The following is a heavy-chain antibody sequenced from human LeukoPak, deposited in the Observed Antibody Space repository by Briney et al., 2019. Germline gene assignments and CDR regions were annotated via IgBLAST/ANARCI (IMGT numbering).Heavy chain of an antibody. D-gene: IGHD2-2*01. CDR1: GGSISSYY. CDR3: ARHGRPAWYYFDY. J-gene: IGHJ4*02. V-gene: IGHV4-4*07. Sequence: SETLSLTCTASGGSISSYYWSWIRQPAGKGLEWIGRIYTSGGTNYNPSLKSRVTMSVDTSKNQFSLKLSSVTAADTAVYYCARHGRPAWYYFDYWGQGTLVTVSS. CDR2: IYTSGGT.